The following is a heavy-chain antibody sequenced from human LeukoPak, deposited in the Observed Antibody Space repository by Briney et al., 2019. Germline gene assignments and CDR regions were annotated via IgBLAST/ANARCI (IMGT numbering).Heavy chain of an antibody. V-gene: IGHV7-4-1*02. Sequence: ASVKVSCKTSGYTFTSYGISWVRQAPGQGLEWMGWINTNTGNPTYAQGFTGRFVFSLDTFVSTAYLQISSLKAEDTAVYYCARDRSLEPYGFVAFDIWGQGTMVTVSS. D-gene: IGHD1-1*01. J-gene: IGHJ3*02. CDR3: ARDRSLEPYGFVAFDI. CDR2: INTNTGNP. CDR1: GYTFTSYG.